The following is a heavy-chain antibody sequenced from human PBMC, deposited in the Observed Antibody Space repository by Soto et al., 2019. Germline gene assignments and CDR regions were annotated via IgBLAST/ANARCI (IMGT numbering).Heavy chain of an antibody. CDR1: GFTFSSYA. J-gene: IGHJ4*02. D-gene: IGHD3-3*01. CDR2: ISYDGSNK. Sequence: PGGSLRLSXAASGFTFSSYAMHWVRQAPGKGLEWVAVISYDGSNKYYADSVKGRFTISRDNSKNTLYLQMNSLRAEDTAVYYCARARTYDFWSGYYSPLDYWGQGTLVTVSS. CDR3: ARARTYDFWSGYYSPLDY. V-gene: IGHV3-30-3*01.